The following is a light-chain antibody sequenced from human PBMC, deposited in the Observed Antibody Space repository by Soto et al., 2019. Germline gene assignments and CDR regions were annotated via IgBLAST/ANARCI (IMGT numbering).Light chain of an antibody. CDR2: DVG. CDR1: SSDVGDFNY. CDR3: SSFSSSTTRV. V-gene: IGLV2-14*01. J-gene: IGLJ1*01. Sequence: QSALTQPASVSGSPGQSITIYCTGTSSDVGDFNYVSWYQQHPGKAPKLMIYDVGNRPSGVSISFSGSTSGSTASLTISGLQAEDEADYYCSSFSSSTTRVFGTGTKLTVL.